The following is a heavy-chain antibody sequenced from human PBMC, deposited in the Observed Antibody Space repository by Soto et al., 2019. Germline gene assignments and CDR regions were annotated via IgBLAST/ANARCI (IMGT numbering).Heavy chain of an antibody. Sequence: SETLSLTCAVYGGSFSGYYWSWIRQPPGKGLEWIGEINHSGSTNYNPSLKSRVTISVDTSKNQFSLKLSSVTAADTAVYYCARGSSDGSGSYAFDYWGQGTLVTVSS. CDR2: INHSGST. J-gene: IGHJ4*02. CDR1: GGSFSGYY. V-gene: IGHV4-34*01. D-gene: IGHD3-10*01. CDR3: ARGSSDGSGSYAFDY.